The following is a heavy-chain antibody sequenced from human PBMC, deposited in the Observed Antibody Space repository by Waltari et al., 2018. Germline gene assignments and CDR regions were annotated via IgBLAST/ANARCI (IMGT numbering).Heavy chain of an antibody. J-gene: IGHJ4*02. V-gene: IGHV4-38-2*02. D-gene: IGHD3-22*01. CDR1: GYSISSGYY. CDR3: ARERDYYDSSGLDY. Sequence: QVQLQESGPGLVKPSETLSLTCTVSGYSISSGYYWGWIRQPPGKGLEWIGSIYHRGSTYYNPSLKSRVTISVDTSKNQFSLKLSSVTAADTAVYYCARERDYYDSSGLDYWGQGTLVTVSS. CDR2: IYHRGST.